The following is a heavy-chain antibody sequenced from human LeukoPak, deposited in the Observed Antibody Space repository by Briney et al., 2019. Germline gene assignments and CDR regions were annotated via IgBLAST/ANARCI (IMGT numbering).Heavy chain of an antibody. J-gene: IGHJ4*02. V-gene: IGHV4-34*01. D-gene: IGHD1-1*01. CDR2: INAGGST. CDR1: GGSFDQYY. Sequence: SETLSLTCAVYGGSFDQYYWSWLRQAPGEGLEWIGEINAGGSTNYSPSLKSRVTMSIDTSKNQFSLRVTSVTAADTALYFCARGGRYIGNAYFYPSSSVFDYWGQGTLVTVSS. CDR3: ARGGRYIGNAYFYPSSSVFDY.